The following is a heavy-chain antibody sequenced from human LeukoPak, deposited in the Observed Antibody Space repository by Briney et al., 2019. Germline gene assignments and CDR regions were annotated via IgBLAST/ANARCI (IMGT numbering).Heavy chain of an antibody. Sequence: SETLYLACTVSGYSISSGYYWGWIRQPPGKGLEWIGSIYHSGSTYYNPSLKSRVTLSVDTSKNQFSLKLSSVTAADTAVYYCARTYYDFWSGPGGSYYFDYWGQRTLVTVSS. CDR2: IYHSGST. J-gene: IGHJ4*02. D-gene: IGHD3-3*01. CDR1: GYSISSGYY. V-gene: IGHV4-38-2*02. CDR3: ARTYYDFWSGPGGSYYFDY.